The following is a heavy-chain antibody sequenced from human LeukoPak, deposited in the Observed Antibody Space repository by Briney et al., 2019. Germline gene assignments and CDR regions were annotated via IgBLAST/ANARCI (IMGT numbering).Heavy chain of an antibody. D-gene: IGHD5-18*01. CDR2: IYSGGST. J-gene: IGHJ5*02. CDR3: ARAVYSYGTNWFDP. V-gene: IGHV3-53*01. CDR1: GFTVSSNY. Sequence: GGSPRLSCAASGFTVSSNYMSWVRQAPGKGLEWVSVIYSGGSTYYADSVKGRFTISRDNSKNTLYLQMNSLRAEDTAVYYCARAVYSYGTNWFDPWGQGTLVTVSS.